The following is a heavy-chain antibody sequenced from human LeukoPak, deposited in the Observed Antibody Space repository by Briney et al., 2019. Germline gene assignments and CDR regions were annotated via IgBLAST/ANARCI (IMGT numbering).Heavy chain of an antibody. V-gene: IGHV3-53*01. CDR2: IYSGGKI. J-gene: IGHJ4*02. Sequence: GGSLRLSCAASGFTVSSNYMSWVRQAPGKGLEWVSVIYSGGKIYYVDSVKGRFTISRDTSKNTLYLQMNSLRAEDTAVYFCASRHCSGGGCYFAGADPFDYWGQGTLVTVSS. D-gene: IGHD2-15*01. CDR3: ASRHCSGGGCYFAGADPFDY. CDR1: GFTVSSNY.